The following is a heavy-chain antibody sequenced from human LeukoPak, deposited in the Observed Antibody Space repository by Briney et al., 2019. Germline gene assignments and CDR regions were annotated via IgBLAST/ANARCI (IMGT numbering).Heavy chain of an antibody. CDR3: ARGLRAYYGSGSYFDY. Sequence: SETLSLTCTVSGYSISSGYYWGWIRQSPGKGLEWIGSIYNSGSTYYNPSLKSRITISVDTSKNQFSLKLSSVTAADTAVYYCARGLRAYYGSGSYFDYWGQGTLVTVSS. V-gene: IGHV4-38-2*02. D-gene: IGHD3-10*01. CDR2: IYNSGST. CDR1: GYSISSGYY. J-gene: IGHJ4*02.